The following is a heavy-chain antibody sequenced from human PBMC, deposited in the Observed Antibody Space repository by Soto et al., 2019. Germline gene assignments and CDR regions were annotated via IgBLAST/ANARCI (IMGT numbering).Heavy chain of an antibody. D-gene: IGHD3-3*01. CDR2: IYYSGST. CDR1: GGSVSSGSYY. J-gene: IGHJ5*02. Sequence: QVQLQESGPGLVKPSETLSLTCTVSGGSVSSGSYYWSWIRQPPGKGLEWIGYIYYSGSTNYNPSLKSRVTLSVDTSKNQFSLQLSSVTAADTAVYYCARASYSYDFWSGYPSPGGVNWFDPWGQGTLVTVSS. CDR3: ARASYSYDFWSGYPSPGGVNWFDP. V-gene: IGHV4-61*01.